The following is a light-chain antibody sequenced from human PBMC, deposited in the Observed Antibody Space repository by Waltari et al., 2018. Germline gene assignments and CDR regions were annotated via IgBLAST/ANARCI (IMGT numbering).Light chain of an antibody. CDR1: SSDVGSYNL. CDR2: EVT. CDR3: CSSAGSSTFGPV. V-gene: IGLV2-23*02. Sequence: QSALTQPASVSGSPGQSLTISCTGTSSDVGSYNLVSWYQQSPGKAPKLIIFEVTKRPSGVSNRFSGSKSGDTASLTISGLQAEDEADYYCCSSAGSSTFGPVFGGGTQLTVL. J-gene: IGLJ7*01.